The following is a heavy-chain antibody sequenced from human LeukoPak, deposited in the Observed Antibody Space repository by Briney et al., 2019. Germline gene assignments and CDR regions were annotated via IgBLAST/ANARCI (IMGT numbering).Heavy chain of an antibody. CDR1: GFTFSSYS. V-gene: IGHV3-21*01. D-gene: IGHD5-12*01. CDR3: AREGAAIVATILDYYYGMDV. J-gene: IGHJ6*02. CDR2: ISSSSSHI. Sequence: GGSLRLSCAASGFTFSSYSMNWVRQAPGKGLEWVSSISSSSSHIYYADSVKGRFTISRDNAKNSLYLQMNSLRAEDTAVYYCAREGAAIVATILDYYYGMDVWGQGTTVTVSS.